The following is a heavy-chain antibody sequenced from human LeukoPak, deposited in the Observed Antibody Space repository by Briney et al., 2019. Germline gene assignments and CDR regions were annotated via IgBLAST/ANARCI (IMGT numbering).Heavy chain of an antibody. CDR3: ATTTIRLGY. V-gene: IGHV4-34*01. Sequence: SETLSLTCAVYGGSFSGYYWTWIRQPPGKGLEWIGESNHSGSTNYNPSLKSRVTISVDTSKNQFSLKLTTMTAADTAVYYCATTTIRLGYWGQGTLVTVSS. J-gene: IGHJ4*02. CDR2: SNHSGST. D-gene: IGHD1-26*01. CDR1: GGSFSGYY.